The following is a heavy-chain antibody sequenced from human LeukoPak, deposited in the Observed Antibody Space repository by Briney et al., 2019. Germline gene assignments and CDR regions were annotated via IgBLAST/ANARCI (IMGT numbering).Heavy chain of an antibody. D-gene: IGHD1-26*01. CDR1: GFTFNTYN. Sequence: GGSLRLSCVASGFTFNTYNMNWVRQAPGKGLEWVASINQDGIDRYYVDSVKGRFTISRANAKNSLWLQMNSLRAEDTAVYYCARTIVGASQGGYYYYYYMDVWGKGTTVTISS. CDR3: ARTIVGASQGGYYYYYYMDV. J-gene: IGHJ6*03. V-gene: IGHV3-7*03. CDR2: INQDGIDR.